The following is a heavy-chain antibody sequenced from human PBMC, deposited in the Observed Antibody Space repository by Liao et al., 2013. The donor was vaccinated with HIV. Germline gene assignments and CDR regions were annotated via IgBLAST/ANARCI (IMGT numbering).Heavy chain of an antibody. CDR1: GVSVSNYY. Sequence: QVRLQESGPGLVQPSETLSLTCSVSGVSVSNYYWNWIRQPAGKGLEWIGRISGTGITNYSPSLESRVTISVDTSKNKFSLKLTFVTAADTAVYYCARLQRWGLGYLDFWGQGSPGHRLL. D-gene: IGHD2-21*01. J-gene: IGHJ4*02. CDR3: ARLQRWGLGYLDF. V-gene: IGHV4-4*07. CDR2: ISGTGIT.